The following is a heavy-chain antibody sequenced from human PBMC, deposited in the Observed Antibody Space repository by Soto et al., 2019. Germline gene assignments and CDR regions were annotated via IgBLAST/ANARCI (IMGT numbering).Heavy chain of an antibody. CDR3: ARGREWLSIYFDY. Sequence: SETLSLTCTVSGDSINNYYGSWIRQPPGKALEWIGYIYYIGSTNYNPSLKSRVTISVDTSKNQFSLKLNSVTTADTAVYYCARGREWLSIYFDYWGQGTPVTVSS. J-gene: IGHJ4*02. V-gene: IGHV4-59*01. D-gene: IGHD3-3*01. CDR1: GDSINNYY. CDR2: IYYIGST.